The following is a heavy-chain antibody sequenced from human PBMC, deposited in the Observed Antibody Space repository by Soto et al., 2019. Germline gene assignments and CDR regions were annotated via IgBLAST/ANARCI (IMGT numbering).Heavy chain of an antibody. Sequence: EVQLLESGGGLVQPGGSLRLSCAASGFTFSSYAMSWVRQAPGKGLEWVSAISGSGGSTYYADSVKGRFTISRDNSKNTLYLQMNSLRAEDTAVYYCAKDKKYSSSWPYYYYYYMDVWGKGTMVTVSS. CDR1: GFTFSSYA. D-gene: IGHD6-13*01. V-gene: IGHV3-23*01. CDR3: AKDKKYSSSWPYYYYYYMDV. CDR2: ISGSGGST. J-gene: IGHJ6*03.